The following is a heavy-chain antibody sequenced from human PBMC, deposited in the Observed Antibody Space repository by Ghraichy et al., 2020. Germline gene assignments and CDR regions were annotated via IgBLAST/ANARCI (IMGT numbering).Heavy chain of an antibody. Sequence: LRLSCAASGFTFSTYGMHWVRQAPGKGLEWVAVISYDGSAQYYADSVKGRSTISRDNSKNTLYLQMNSLRPEDTAVYYCAKEGFSRVSVWHFDLWGRGTLVTVSS. CDR3: AKEGFSRVSVWHFDL. CDR1: GFTFSTYG. J-gene: IGHJ2*01. D-gene: IGHD5/OR15-5a*01. CDR2: ISYDGSAQ. V-gene: IGHV3-30*18.